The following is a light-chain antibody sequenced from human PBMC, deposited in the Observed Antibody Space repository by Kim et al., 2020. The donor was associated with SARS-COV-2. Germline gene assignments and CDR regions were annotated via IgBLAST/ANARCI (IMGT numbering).Light chain of an antibody. CDR1: SSDSGAANY. CDR2: DVS. CDR3: NSFTIRAKGV. V-gene: IGLV2-14*04. J-gene: IGLJ3*02. Sequence: GQSIKISCTGTSSDSGAANYIAWYKQHTGKVSNLMINDVSKRPAGVSDRFSGCKSGNTASLTVSGLQAEDEADYYCNSFTIRAKGVFGGGNQLTVL.